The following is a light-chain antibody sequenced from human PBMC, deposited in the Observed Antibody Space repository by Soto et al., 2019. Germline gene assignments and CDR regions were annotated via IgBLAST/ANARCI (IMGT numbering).Light chain of an antibody. J-gene: IGKJ3*01. CDR3: PSHDSAPPIC. CDR2: SAS. CDR1: QGISNY. V-gene: IGKV1-27*01. Sequence: DIQMTQSPSSLSASVGDRVTITCRASQGISNYLAWYQQKPGKAPKLLIYSASTLQSGVPSRFSGSRSGTDFTLSISSLQPEDVATYYCPSHDSAPPICFGPGTKVDLK.